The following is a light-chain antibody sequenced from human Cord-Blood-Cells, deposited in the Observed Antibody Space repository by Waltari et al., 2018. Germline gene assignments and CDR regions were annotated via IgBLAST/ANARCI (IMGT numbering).Light chain of an antibody. J-gene: IGKJ3*01. CDR2: GAS. Sequence: EIVMTQSPATLSVSPGERATLSCRASQSVSSNLAWYQQKPGQAPRLLIYGASTRATGIQARFSGSGSGTDFTLTISSLQSEDFAVYYCQQYNNWPFTFGPGTKVDIK. V-gene: IGKV3-15*01. CDR3: QQYNNWPFT. CDR1: QSVSSN.